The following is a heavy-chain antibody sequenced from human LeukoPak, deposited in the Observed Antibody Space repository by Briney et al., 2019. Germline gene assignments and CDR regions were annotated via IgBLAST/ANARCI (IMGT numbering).Heavy chain of an antibody. CDR3: AMYHYDSSGPYVGAFDI. J-gene: IGHJ3*02. CDR1: GYTFTSHD. CDR2: MNPNSGHT. V-gene: IGHV1-8*01. D-gene: IGHD3-22*01. Sequence: ASVKVSCKASGYTFTSHDVNWLRQATGQGLEWLGWMNPNSGHTGFAQKYQGRVTMTRDTSISTAYMELSSLRSEDTAMYYCAMYHYDSSGPYVGAFDIWGQGTMVTVSS.